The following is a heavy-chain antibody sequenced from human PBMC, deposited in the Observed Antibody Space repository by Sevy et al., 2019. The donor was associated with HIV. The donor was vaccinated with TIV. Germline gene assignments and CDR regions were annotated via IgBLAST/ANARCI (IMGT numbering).Heavy chain of an antibody. CDR3: ARGEGYGYGSFDY. V-gene: IGHV3-53*01. Sequence: GGSLRLSCAASGFTVSSNYMSWVRQAPGKGLEWVSVIDSGGSTYYGDSVKGRFTITRDNHKNTLYLQLNSVRAEDNAGDYCARGEGYGYGSFDYWGQGTLVTVSS. CDR1: GFTVSSNY. CDR2: IDSGGST. D-gene: IGHD5-18*01. J-gene: IGHJ4*02.